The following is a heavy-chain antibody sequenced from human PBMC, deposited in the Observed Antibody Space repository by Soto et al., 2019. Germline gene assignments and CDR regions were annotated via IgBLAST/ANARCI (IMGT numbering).Heavy chain of an antibody. CDR2: IYHSGST. CDR1: GCSISIGGYS. J-gene: IGHJ4*02. CDR3: ARARYYDGSGYSNFDY. V-gene: IGHV4-30-2*01. D-gene: IGHD3-22*01. Sequence: PSETLSLTCAVSGCSISIGGYSWSWILQPPGKGLEWIGYIYHSGSTYYNPSLKSRVTISVDRSKNQFSLKLSSVTAADTAVYYCARARYYDGSGYSNFDYWGQGTLVTVSS.